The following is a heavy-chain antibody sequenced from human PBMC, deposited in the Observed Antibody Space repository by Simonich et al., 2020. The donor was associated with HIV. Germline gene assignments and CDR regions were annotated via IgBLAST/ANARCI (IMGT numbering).Heavy chain of an antibody. V-gene: IGHV4-34*01. CDR3: ARAGLTMVRGVPASFDV. CDR2: IHHSGST. J-gene: IGHJ3*01. D-gene: IGHD3-10*01. CDR1: HGSFSDYY. Sequence: QVELQQWGAGLLKPSETLSLTCAVFHGSFSDYYWSWIRQPPGKGLEWIGEIHHSGSTKYNPSLKSRVTISVDTSKNQFSRKLRSVTAADTAVYYCARAGLTMVRGVPASFDVWGQGTMVTVSS.